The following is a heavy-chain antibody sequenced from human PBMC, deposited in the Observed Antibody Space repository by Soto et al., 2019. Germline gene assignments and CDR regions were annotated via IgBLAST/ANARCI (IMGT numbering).Heavy chain of an antibody. V-gene: IGHV4-59*01. J-gene: IGHJ1*01. CDR1: GGSISSYY. CDR3: ARGVRFVVVTAPILYFQH. D-gene: IGHD2-21*02. Sequence: PSETLSLTFTVCGGSISSYYWSWIRQPPGKGLEWIGYIYYSGSTNYNPSLKSRVTISVDTSKNQFSLKLSSVTAADTAVYYCARGVRFVVVTAPILYFQHWGQGSLVTVSS. CDR2: IYYSGST.